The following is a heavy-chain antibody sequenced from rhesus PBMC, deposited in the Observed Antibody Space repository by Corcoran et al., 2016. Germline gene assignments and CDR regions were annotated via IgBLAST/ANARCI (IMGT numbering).Heavy chain of an antibody. CDR3: AKAPGYSGSSGYLEF. D-gene: IGHD3-16*01. V-gene: IGHV3S5*01. Sequence: EVQLVETGGGLVQPGGSLKLSCAASGFTFSSYGMSWVRQAPGKGLEWVSAINRGGGSTDYAEPVKGRFTISRDNSKNTLSRQMNSLRPEDTAVFYCAKAPGYSGSSGYLEFLGQGALVTVSS. CDR2: INRGGGST. J-gene: IGHJ1*01. CDR1: GFTFSSYG.